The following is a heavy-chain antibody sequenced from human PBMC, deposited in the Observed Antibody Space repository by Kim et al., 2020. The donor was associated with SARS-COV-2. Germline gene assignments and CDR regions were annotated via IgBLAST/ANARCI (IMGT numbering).Heavy chain of an antibody. D-gene: IGHD6-13*01. CDR2: A. CDR3: AASAAAGRFDP. J-gene: IGHJ5*02. V-gene: IGHV1-69*02. Sequence: ANYAQKFQGRVTITADKSTSTAYMELSSLRSEDTAVYYCAASAAAGRFDPWGQGTLVTVSS.